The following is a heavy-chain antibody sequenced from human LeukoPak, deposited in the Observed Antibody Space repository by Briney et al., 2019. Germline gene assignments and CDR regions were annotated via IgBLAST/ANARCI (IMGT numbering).Heavy chain of an antibody. J-gene: IGHJ3*02. CDR2: INHSGST. Sequence: SETLSLTCAVYGGSFSGYYWSWIRQPPGKGLEWIGEINHSGSTYYNPSLKSRVTISVDTSKNQFSLKLSSVTAADTAVYYCARHYCSGGSCYPNDAFDIWGQGTMVTVSS. V-gene: IGHV4-34*01. D-gene: IGHD2-15*01. CDR3: ARHYCSGGSCYPNDAFDI. CDR1: GGSFSGYY.